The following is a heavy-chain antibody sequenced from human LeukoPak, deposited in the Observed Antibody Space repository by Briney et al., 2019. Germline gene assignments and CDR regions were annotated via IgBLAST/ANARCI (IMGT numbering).Heavy chain of an antibody. CDR1: GGSISSYY. J-gene: IGHJ4*02. D-gene: IGHD6-6*01. Sequence: SETLSLTCTVSGGSISSYYWSWIRQPPGKGLEWIGYIYYSGGTNYNPSLKSRVTISVDTSKNQFSLKLSSVTAADTAVYYCARGSPSIAARPSGPIDYWGQGTLVTLSS. CDR3: ARGSPSIAARPSGPIDY. CDR2: IYYSGGT. V-gene: IGHV4-59*01.